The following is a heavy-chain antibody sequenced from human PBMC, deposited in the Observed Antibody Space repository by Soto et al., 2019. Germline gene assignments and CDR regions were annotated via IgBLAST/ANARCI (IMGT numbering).Heavy chain of an antibody. J-gene: IGHJ4*02. CDR3: ARDYNWAFDW. CDR2: ISSSSSYI. D-gene: IGHD1-20*01. CDR1: GFTFSSYN. Sequence: PGGSLRLSCEASGFTFSSYNMNWVRQAPGKGLEWVSSISSSSSYIYYADSLKGRFTISRDNAKNSLYLQMNTLREEDTAVYYCARDYNWAFDWWGQGTLVTVSS. V-gene: IGHV3-21*01.